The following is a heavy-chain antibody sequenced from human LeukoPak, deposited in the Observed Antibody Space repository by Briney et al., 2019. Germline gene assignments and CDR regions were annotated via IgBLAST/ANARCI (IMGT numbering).Heavy chain of an antibody. D-gene: IGHD3-10*01. CDR2: INPSGGST. CDR3: ARDGLLWFGELPSYYYMDV. Sequence: ASVKVSCKASGYTFTSYYMHWVRQPPGQGLEWMGIINPSGGSTSYAQKFQGRVTMTRDTSTSTVYMELSSLRSEDTAVYYCARDGLLWFGELPSYYYMDVWGKGTTVTVSS. V-gene: IGHV1-46*01. CDR1: GYTFTSYY. J-gene: IGHJ6*03.